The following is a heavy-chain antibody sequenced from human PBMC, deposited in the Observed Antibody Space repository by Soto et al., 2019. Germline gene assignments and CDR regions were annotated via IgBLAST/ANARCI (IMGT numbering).Heavy chain of an antibody. J-gene: IGHJ3*02. CDR3: ARHIYDFWSGYYNGAFDI. CDR2: IYYSGST. Sequence: QLQLQESGPGLVKPSETPSLTCTVSGGSISSSSYYWGWIRQPPGKGLEWIGSIYYSGSTYYNPSLKSRVTISVDTSKNQFSLKLSSVTAADTAVYYCARHIYDFWSGYYNGAFDIWGQGTMVTVSS. D-gene: IGHD3-3*01. V-gene: IGHV4-39*01. CDR1: GGSISSSSYY.